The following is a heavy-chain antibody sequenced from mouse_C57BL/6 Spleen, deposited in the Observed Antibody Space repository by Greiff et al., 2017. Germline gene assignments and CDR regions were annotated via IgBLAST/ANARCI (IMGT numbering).Heavy chain of an antibody. CDR1: GYTFTSYW. CDR3: ALLRPRTALYFDV. Sequence: QVQLQQPGAELVKPGASVKVSCKASGYTFTSYWMHWVKQRPGQGLEWIGRLHPSDSDTNYNQKFKGKATLTVNKSSSTAYMQLSSLTYEDSAFYYSALLRPRTALYFDVWGTGTTVTVSS. J-gene: IGHJ1*03. D-gene: IGHD1-2*01. CDR2: LHPSDSDT. V-gene: IGHV1-74*01.